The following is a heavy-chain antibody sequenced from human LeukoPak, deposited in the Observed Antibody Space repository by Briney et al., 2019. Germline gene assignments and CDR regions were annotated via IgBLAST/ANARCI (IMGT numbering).Heavy chain of an antibody. CDR2: ISSSSSYI. CDR1: GFTFSSYS. CDR3: AKVRWDNSGWYYLDS. Sequence: GGSLRLSCAASGFTFSSYSMNWVRQAPGKGLEWVSSISSSSSYIYYADSVKGRFTISRDNSKNTLHLQMNSLRAEDTAVYYCAKVRWDNSGWYYLDSWGQGTLVTVSS. J-gene: IGHJ4*02. D-gene: IGHD6-19*01. V-gene: IGHV3-21*01.